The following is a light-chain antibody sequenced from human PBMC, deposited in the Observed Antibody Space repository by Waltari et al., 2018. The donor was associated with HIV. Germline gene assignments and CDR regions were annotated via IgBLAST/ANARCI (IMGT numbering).Light chain of an antibody. CDR2: DVN. V-gene: IGLV2-11*01. CDR1: SSDVGGYNY. CDR3: CSYAGNDTLV. Sequence: QSALTQPRSVSGSPGQSVTVSCTGTSSDVGGYNYVSWYQQHPGKAPKLMIYDVNKRPSGVPDRFSGSKSGNTASLTISGLQAEDEADYYCCSYAGNDTLVFGGGTKLTVL. J-gene: IGLJ2*01.